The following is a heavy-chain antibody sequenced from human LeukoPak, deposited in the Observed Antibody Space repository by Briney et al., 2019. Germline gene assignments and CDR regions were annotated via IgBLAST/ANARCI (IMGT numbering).Heavy chain of an antibody. J-gene: IGHJ4*02. D-gene: IGHD3-9*01. V-gene: IGHV3-48*01. CDR2: ISSRSSTI. Sequence: PGGSLRLSCAASGFTFSSYSMNWVRQAPGKGLEWVSYISSRSSTIFYADSVKGRFTISRDNAKNSLYLQMNSLRAEDTAVYYCARGRKGGNYDILTGYYPMANYFDYWGQGTLVTVSS. CDR3: ARGRKGGNYDILTGYYPMANYFDY. CDR1: GFTFSSYS.